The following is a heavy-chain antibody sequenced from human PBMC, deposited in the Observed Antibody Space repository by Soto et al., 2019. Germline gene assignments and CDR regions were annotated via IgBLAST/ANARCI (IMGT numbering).Heavy chain of an antibody. J-gene: IGHJ3*02. D-gene: IGHD3-10*01. CDR3: ARGMVRGVTQHAFDI. CDR1: GGSFSGYY. Sequence: SETLSLTCAVYGGSFSGYYWSWIRQPPGKGLEWIGEINHSGSTNYNPSLKSRVTISVDTSKNQFSLKLSSVTAADTAVYYCARGMVRGVTQHAFDIWGQGTMVTVSS. CDR2: INHSGST. V-gene: IGHV4-34*01.